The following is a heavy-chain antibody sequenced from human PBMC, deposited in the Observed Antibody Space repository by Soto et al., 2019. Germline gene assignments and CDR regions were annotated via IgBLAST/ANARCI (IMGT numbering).Heavy chain of an antibody. D-gene: IGHD2-2*01. Sequence: LRLSSAASGFTFSSYAMSWVRQAPGKGLEWVSAISGSGGSTYYADSVKGRFTISRDNSKNTLYLQMNSLRAEDTAVYYCAKNPGYCSSTSCQHWGQGTLVTVSS. V-gene: IGHV3-23*01. CDR1: GFTFSSYA. J-gene: IGHJ4*02. CDR2: ISGSGGST. CDR3: AKNPGYCSSTSCQH.